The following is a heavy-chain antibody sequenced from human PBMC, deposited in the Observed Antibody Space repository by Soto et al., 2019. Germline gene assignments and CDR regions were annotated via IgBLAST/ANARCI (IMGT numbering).Heavy chain of an antibody. J-gene: IGHJ5*02. CDR2: IYHRGDT. CDR3: APCRAAAGAGFDP. Sequence: HVQLQKSGPGLMKPSETLSLTCSVSGGSITSDHYYWNWIRQRPGKGLEWNGFIYHRGDTYYNPSLRSRVSTSVETSKNQFSLNLRSVTVADTAVYCSAPCRAAAGAGFDPWGQGTQVTVSS. D-gene: IGHD6-13*01. CDR1: GGSITSDHYY. V-gene: IGHV4-31*03.